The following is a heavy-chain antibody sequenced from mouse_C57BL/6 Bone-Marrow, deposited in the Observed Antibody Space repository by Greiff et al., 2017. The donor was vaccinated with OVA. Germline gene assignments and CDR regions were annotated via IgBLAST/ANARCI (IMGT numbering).Heavy chain of an antibody. CDR1: GFNIKDDY. CDR2: IDPENGDT. D-gene: IGHD1-1*01. Sequence: EVQLQESGAELVRPGASVKLSCTASGFNIKDDYMHWVKQRPEQGLEWIGWIDPENGDTEYASKFQGKATITADTSSNTAYLQLSSLTSEYTAVYYCTTWDYGSIAWFAYWGQGTLVTVSA. CDR3: TTWDYGSIAWFAY. J-gene: IGHJ3*01. V-gene: IGHV14-4*01.